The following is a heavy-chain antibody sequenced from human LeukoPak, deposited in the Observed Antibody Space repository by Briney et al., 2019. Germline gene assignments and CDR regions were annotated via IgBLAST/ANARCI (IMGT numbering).Heavy chain of an antibody. J-gene: IGHJ3*02. CDR1: GFTFSSYS. CDR2: ITSSSTT. D-gene: IGHD6-13*01. V-gene: IGHV3-48*02. CDR3: ARPAIAAAGSAFDI. Sequence: GGSLRLSCAASGFTFSSYSMNWVRQAPGKGLEWVSYITSSSTTYYADSVKGRFTISRDNAKNSLYLQMNSLRDEDTAVYYCARPAIAAAGSAFDIWGLGTMVTVSS.